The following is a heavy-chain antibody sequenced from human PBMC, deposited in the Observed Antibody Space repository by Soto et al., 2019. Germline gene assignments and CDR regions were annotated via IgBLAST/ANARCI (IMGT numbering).Heavy chain of an antibody. J-gene: IGHJ4*02. CDR3: ARRGKGDYYDSSGYYRY. CDR1: GFSLSTSGVG. Sequence: QITLKESGPTLVKPTQTLTLTCTFSGFSLSTSGVGVGWIRQPPGKALEWLALIYWDDDKRYSPSLKSRLTITKDISKNQVVLTMTNMGPVDTATYYCARRGKGDYYDSSGYYRYWGQGTLVTVSS. CDR2: IYWDDDK. D-gene: IGHD3-22*01. V-gene: IGHV2-5*02.